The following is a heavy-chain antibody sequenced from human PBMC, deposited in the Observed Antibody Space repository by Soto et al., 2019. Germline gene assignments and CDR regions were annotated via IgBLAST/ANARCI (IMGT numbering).Heavy chain of an antibody. V-gene: IGHV3-43*01. CDR1: GFTFDDYT. CDR2: ISWDGGST. D-gene: IGHD1-26*01. Sequence: GGSLRLSCAASGFTFDDYTMHWVRQAPGKGLEWVSLISWDGGSTYYADSVKGRFTISRDNSKNSLYLQMNSLRTEDTALYYCAKDYTRGGSYSTHDAFDIWGQGTMVTVSS. CDR3: AKDYTRGGSYSTHDAFDI. J-gene: IGHJ3*02.